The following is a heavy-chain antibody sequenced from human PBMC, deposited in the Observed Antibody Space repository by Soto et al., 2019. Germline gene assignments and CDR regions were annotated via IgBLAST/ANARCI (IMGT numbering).Heavy chain of an antibody. CDR2: IYPGDSDT. Sequence: GESLKISCKGSGYSFTSYWIGWVRQMPGKGLEWMGIIYPGDSDTRYSPSFQGQVTVSADKSISTAYLQWSSLKASDTAMYYCARSPRIYDFWSGYHDYWGQGTLVTVSS. CDR3: ARSPRIYDFWSGYHDY. D-gene: IGHD3-3*01. CDR1: GYSFTSYW. V-gene: IGHV5-51*01. J-gene: IGHJ4*02.